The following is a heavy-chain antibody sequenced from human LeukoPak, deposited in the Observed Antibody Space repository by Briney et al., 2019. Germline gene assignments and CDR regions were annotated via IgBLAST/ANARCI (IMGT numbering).Heavy chain of an antibody. Sequence: GGSLRLSCAVSGVTVSTNHMSWVRQAPGKGLEWVSAISGSGGSTYYADSVKGRFTISRDNSKNTLYLQMNSLRAEDTAVYYCAKTPMVTASWGQGTLVTVSS. V-gene: IGHV3-23*01. CDR3: AKTPMVTAS. CDR1: GVTVSTNH. J-gene: IGHJ4*02. D-gene: IGHD2-21*02. CDR2: ISGSGGST.